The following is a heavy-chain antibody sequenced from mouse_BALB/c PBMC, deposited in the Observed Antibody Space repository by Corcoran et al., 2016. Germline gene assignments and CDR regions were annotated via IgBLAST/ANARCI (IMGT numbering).Heavy chain of an antibody. CDR2: INPNNGVT. J-gene: IGHJ3*01. CDR3: ARTGTVRFAY. CDR1: GYTFTEYT. D-gene: IGHD4-1*01. V-gene: IGHV1-18*01. Sequence: EVELKQSGPELVKTGTSVKISCKNSGYTFTEYTMHWVKQSHGKSLEWIGGINPNNGVTSYNQKVKGKATLTVDKSSSTAYMELRSLTSEDSAVYYCARTGTVRFAYWGQGTLVTVSA.